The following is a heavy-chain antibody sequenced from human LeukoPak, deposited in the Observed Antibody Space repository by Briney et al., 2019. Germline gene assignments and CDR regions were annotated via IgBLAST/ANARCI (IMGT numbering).Heavy chain of an antibody. CDR1: EFAFSSYS. CDR2: VSGIGQTT. D-gene: IGHD3-22*01. V-gene: IGHV3-23*01. J-gene: IGHJ4*02. Sequence: PGGSLRLSCAASEFAFSSYSMNWVRQAPGQGLEWVSTVSGIGQTTDYSDSVKGRFTISRDSSKSTLYLQMNSLRAEDTAVYYCAKDSGNSGYYYGRQFFDSWGQGTLVIVSS. CDR3: AKDSGNSGYYYGRQFFDS.